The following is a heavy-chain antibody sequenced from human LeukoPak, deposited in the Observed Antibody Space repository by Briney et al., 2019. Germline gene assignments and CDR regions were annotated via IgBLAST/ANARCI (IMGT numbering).Heavy chain of an antibody. V-gene: IGHV1-18*01. J-gene: IGHJ5*02. Sequence: GASVKVSCKASGYTFTSYDISWVRQAPGQGLEWMGWISAYNGNTNYAQKLQGRVTMTTDTSTNTAYMELRSLRSDDTAVYYCARDNYGSGSYSYNWFDPWGQGTLVTVSS. D-gene: IGHD3-10*01. CDR2: ISAYNGNT. CDR1: GYTFTSYD. CDR3: ARDNYGSGSYSYNWFDP.